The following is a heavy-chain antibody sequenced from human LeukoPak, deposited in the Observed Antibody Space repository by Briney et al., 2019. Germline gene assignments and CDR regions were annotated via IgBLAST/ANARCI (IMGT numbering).Heavy chain of an antibody. D-gene: IGHD6-19*01. CDR2: ISAYNGNT. J-gene: IGHJ3*02. CDR1: GYTFNHYA. CDR3: ARLHSSGWPLEAFDI. Sequence: APVKVSRKASGYTFNHYAVSWVRQAPGQGLEFMGWISAYNGNTNYAQKLQGRVIMTTDTSTRTVYMELRSLRSDDTAIYYCARLHSSGWPLEAFDIWGQGTEVTVSS. V-gene: IGHV1-18*01.